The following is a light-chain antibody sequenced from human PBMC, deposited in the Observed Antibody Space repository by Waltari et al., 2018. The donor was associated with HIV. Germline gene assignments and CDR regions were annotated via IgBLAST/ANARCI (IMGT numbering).Light chain of an antibody. Sequence: QSALTQPASVSGSPGPSITISCTGSTSDFALYNFLSWDQRHPGVGPKVIISVVTRRSSGVSRRFAGSKSCNTAALTISWLQTEDEADYYCTSFTSNYTVMFGGGTKVTVL. CDR2: VVT. V-gene: IGLV2-14*01. J-gene: IGLJ3*02. CDR1: TSDFALYNF. CDR3: TSFTSNYTVM.